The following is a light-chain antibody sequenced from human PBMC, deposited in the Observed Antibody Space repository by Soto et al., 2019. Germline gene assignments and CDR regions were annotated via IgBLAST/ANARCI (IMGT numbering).Light chain of an antibody. CDR1: QSVRIN. Sequence: EIVMTQSPATLAVSPGERATLSCRASQSVRINVAWYQQRPGQTPSILIYGASTRATGIPDRLSGSGSGTHFTLTISRLEPGDFAVYDCQQRSNWLFTFGPGTKVDIK. CDR3: QQRSNWLFT. J-gene: IGKJ3*01. CDR2: GAS. V-gene: IGKV3D-20*02.